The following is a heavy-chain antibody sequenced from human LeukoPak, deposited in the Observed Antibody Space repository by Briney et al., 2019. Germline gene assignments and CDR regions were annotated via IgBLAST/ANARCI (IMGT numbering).Heavy chain of an antibody. D-gene: IGHD5-18*01. CDR1: GFTFSSYA. V-gene: IGHV3-23*01. CDR3: AKVILGNTAMVDGLGD. Sequence: QAGGSLRLSCAASGFTFSSYAMSWVRQAPGKGLEWVSAISGSGGSTYYADSVKGRFTISRDNSKNTLYLQMNSLRAEDTAVYYCAKVILGNTAMVDGLGDWGQGTLVTVSS. CDR2: ISGSGGST. J-gene: IGHJ4*02.